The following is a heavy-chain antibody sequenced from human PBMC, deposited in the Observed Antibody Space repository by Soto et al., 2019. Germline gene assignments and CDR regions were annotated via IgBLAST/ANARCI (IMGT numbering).Heavy chain of an antibody. Sequence: QLQLQESGPGLVKPSETLSLTCTVSGGSISTSSHYWGWIRQSPGKGLQWLGNIYYSGSTYYTPSLKSRLTISVDTSNNQFSLKPSSVTAADTAVYFCARIAAADRYVYYGMDVWGQGTTVTVSS. CDR2: IYYSGST. D-gene: IGHD6-25*01. CDR1: GGSISTSSHY. CDR3: ARIAAADRYVYYGMDV. V-gene: IGHV4-39*01. J-gene: IGHJ6*02.